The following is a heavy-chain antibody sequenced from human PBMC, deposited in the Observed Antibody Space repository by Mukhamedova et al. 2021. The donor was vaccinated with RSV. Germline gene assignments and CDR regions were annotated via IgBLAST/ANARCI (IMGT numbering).Heavy chain of an antibody. CDR3: ATVRGVWRTFDY. CDR2: INHSGST. V-gene: IGHV4-34*01. D-gene: IGHD2-8*01. Sequence: WVRQPPGKGLEWIGEINHSGSTNYNPSLKSRVTISVDTSKNRFSLRLSSVTAADTAVYYCATVRGVWRTFDYWGQGTLVTVSS. J-gene: IGHJ4*02.